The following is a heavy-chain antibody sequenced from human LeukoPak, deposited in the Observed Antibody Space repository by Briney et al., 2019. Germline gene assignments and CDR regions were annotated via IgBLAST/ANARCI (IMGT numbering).Heavy chain of an antibody. Sequence: SETLSLTCTVSGGSISSYYWSWIRQPPGKGLEWIGYIYYSGSTNYNPSLKSRVTISVDTSKNQFSLKLSSMTAADTAVYYCARTTEAHSWRTRYYDYYMDVWGKGTTVTVSS. V-gene: IGHV4-59*01. J-gene: IGHJ6*03. CDR3: ARTTEAHSWRTRYYDYYMDV. CDR2: IYYSGST. D-gene: IGHD6-13*01. CDR1: GGSISSYY.